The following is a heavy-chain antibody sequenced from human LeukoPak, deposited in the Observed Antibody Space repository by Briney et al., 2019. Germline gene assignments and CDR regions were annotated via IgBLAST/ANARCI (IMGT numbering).Heavy chain of an antibody. J-gene: IGHJ4*02. CDR3: ARDAYDSSGYSGAVDY. Sequence: ASVKVSCKASGGTFSSYAISWVRQAPGQGLEWMGWINPNSGGTNYAQKSQGRVTMTRDTSISTAYMELSRLRSDDTAVYYCARDAYDSSGYSGAVDYWGQGTLVTVSS. V-gene: IGHV1-2*02. CDR1: GGTFSSYA. D-gene: IGHD3-22*01. CDR2: INPNSGGT.